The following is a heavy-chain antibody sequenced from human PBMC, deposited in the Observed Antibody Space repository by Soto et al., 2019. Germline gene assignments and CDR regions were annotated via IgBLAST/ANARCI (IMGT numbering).Heavy chain of an antibody. CDR1: GYTFTSYG. J-gene: IGHJ5*02. Sequence: ASVKVSCKASGYTFTSYGISWVRQAPGQGLEWTGWISAYNGNTNYAQKLQGRVTMTTDTSTSTAYMELRSLRSDDTAVYYCARERPVLRYFDWLLAEFDPWGQGTLVTVSS. CDR3: ARERPVLRYFDWLLAEFDP. CDR2: ISAYNGNT. D-gene: IGHD3-9*01. V-gene: IGHV1-18*01.